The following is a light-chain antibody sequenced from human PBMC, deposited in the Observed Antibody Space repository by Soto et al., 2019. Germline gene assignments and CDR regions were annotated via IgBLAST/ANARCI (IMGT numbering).Light chain of an antibody. V-gene: IGLV6-57*04. J-gene: IGLJ3*02. CDR3: QSYDSNNVV. CDR2: ENN. CDR1: SGSVASNH. Sequence: NFMLTQPHSVSESPGKMVTISCTRSSGSVASNHVQWYQQRPGSAPTTLIYENNQRPSGVPDRFSGSVDSSSNSASLTISGLKTEDEADYYCQSYDSNNVVFGGGTKLTVL.